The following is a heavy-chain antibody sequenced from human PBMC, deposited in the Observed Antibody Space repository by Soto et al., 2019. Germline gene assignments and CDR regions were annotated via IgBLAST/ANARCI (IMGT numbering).Heavy chain of an antibody. V-gene: IGHV4-30-2*01. CDR1: GGSISSGGYS. CDR2: IYHSGST. Sequence: PSETLSLTCAVSGGSISSGGYSWSWIRQPPGKGLEWIGYIYHSGSTYYNPSLKSRVTISVDRSKNQFSLKLSSVTAADTAVYYCARRTTYYDFWSGYYGPGQYGMDVWGQGTTVTVSS. J-gene: IGHJ6*02. D-gene: IGHD3-3*01. CDR3: ARRTTYYDFWSGYYGPGQYGMDV.